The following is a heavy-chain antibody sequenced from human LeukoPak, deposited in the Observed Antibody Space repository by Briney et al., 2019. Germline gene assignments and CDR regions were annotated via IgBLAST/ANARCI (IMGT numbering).Heavy chain of an antibody. CDR2: ISYDGSYK. D-gene: IGHD3-9*01. V-gene: IGHV3-30*04. J-gene: IGHJ4*02. Sequence: GGSLRLSCAASGFTFSNYAMHWVRQAPGKGLEWVTVISYDGSYKYYADSVKGRFTISRDNSKNTLYLQMNSLRAEDTAVYYCARGPAGYYIELGYFDYWGQGTLVTVSS. CDR1: GFTFSNYA. CDR3: ARGPAGYYIELGYFDY.